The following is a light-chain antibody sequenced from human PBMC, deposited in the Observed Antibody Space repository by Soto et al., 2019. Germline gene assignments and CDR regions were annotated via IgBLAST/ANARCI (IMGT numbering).Light chain of an antibody. V-gene: IGLV4-69*01. J-gene: IGLJ2*01. CDR3: QTWGTGIQGV. Sequence: QPVLTQSPSASASLGASVKLTCTLSSGHSNFVTAWHQQQPEKGPRFLLKLNTDGSHVKGDGIPDRFSGSSSGAERYLTISSLQSEDEADYYCQTWGTGIQGVFGGGTKVTVL. CDR2: LNTDGSH. CDR1: SGHSNFV.